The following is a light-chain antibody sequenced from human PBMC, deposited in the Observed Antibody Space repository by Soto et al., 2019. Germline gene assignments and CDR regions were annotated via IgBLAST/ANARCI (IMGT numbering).Light chain of an antibody. CDR2: AAS. CDR1: QDISSY. V-gene: IGKV1-9*01. Sequence: DIQLTQSPSFLSASVGDRVTITCRASQDISSYLAWYQQKPGKAPKLLIYAASSFQSGVPSKFSGSGFGTEFTLTISSLQPEDFATYYCQHLNSYPRTFGQGTKVEIK. CDR3: QHLNSYPRT. J-gene: IGKJ1*01.